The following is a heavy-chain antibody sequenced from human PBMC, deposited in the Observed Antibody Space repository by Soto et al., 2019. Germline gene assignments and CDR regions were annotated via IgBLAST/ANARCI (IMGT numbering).Heavy chain of an antibody. CDR2: IYSSGST. D-gene: IGHD3-9*01. J-gene: IGHJ4*02. Sequence: SETLSLTCTVSGDSISSGGYYWSWIRQHPGKGLEWIGYIYSSGSTYYNPSLKSRVTISVDTSKNQFSLKLSSVTAADTAVYYCARFGWLGPDYWGQGTLVTVSS. CDR3: ARFGWLGPDY. CDR1: GDSISSGGYY. V-gene: IGHV4-31*03.